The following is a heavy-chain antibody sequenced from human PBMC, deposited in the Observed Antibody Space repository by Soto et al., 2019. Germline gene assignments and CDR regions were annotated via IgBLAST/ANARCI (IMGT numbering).Heavy chain of an antibody. D-gene: IGHD3-3*02. Sequence: GASVKVSCKASGYTFTGHYIHWVRQAPGQGPEWMGEIGPASGDTRYAQKFQGRVTMTRDTSITTVYMELNNLSPDDTAVYYCGRGQRGHLVFFYGGQGPPVPVPS. J-gene: IGHJ4*02. CDR1: GYTFTGHY. CDR3: GRGQRGHLVFFY. V-gene: IGHV1-2*02. CDR2: IGPASGDT.